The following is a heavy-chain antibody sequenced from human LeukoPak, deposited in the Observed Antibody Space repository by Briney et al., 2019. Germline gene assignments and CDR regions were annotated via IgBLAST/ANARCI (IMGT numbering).Heavy chain of an antibody. CDR3: ARGPRTASYYFDY. Sequence: SQTLSLTCTVSGGSISSGGYYWSWIRQHPGKGLEWIGYIYYRGSTYYNPSLKSRVTISVDTSKNQFSLKLSSVTAADTAVYYCARGPRTASYYFDYWGQGTLVTVSS. V-gene: IGHV4-31*03. J-gene: IGHJ4*02. CDR2: IYYRGST. CDR1: GGSISSGGYY.